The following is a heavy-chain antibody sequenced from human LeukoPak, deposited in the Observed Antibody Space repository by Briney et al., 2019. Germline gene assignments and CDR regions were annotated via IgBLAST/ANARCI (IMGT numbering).Heavy chain of an antibody. J-gene: IGHJ6*03. Sequence: ASVNVSCKASGYTFTSYDINWVRQATGQGLEWMGWMNPNSGNTGYAQKFQGRVTITRNTSISTAYMELSSLRSEDTAVYYCARAIDPYYYMDVWGKGTTVTVSS. CDR1: GYTFTSYD. CDR2: MNPNSGNT. CDR3: ARAIDPYYYMDV. V-gene: IGHV1-8*03.